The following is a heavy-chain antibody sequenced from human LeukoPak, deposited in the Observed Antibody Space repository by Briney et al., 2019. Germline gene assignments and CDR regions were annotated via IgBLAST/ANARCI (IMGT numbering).Heavy chain of an antibody. CDR3: ARLRGYSYGYNYYGMDV. Sequence: GASVKVSCKASGGTFSSYAISWVRQAPGQGLEWMGGIIPIFGTANYAQKFQGRVTITADESTSTAHMELSSLRSEDTAVYYCARLRGYSYGYNYYGMDVWGKGTTVTVSS. J-gene: IGHJ6*04. CDR1: GGTFSSYA. V-gene: IGHV1-69*01. CDR2: IIPIFGTA. D-gene: IGHD5-18*01.